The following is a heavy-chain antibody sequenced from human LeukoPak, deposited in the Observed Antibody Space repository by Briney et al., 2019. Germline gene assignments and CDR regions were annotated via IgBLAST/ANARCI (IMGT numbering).Heavy chain of an antibody. J-gene: IGHJ3*02. V-gene: IGHV3-23*01. CDR1: GFTFSGYA. D-gene: IGHD2-2*02. CDR3: AKGYCSSTSCYTVSRAFDI. Sequence: PGGSLRLSCAASGFTFSGYAMSWVRQAPGKGLEWVSAISGSGGSTYYADSVKGRFTISRDNSKNTLYLQMNSLRAEDTAVYYCAKGYCSSTSCYTVSRAFDIWGQGTMVTVSS. CDR2: ISGSGGST.